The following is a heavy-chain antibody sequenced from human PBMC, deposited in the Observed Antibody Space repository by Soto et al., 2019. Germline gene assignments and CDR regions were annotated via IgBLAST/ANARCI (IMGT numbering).Heavy chain of an antibody. V-gene: IGHV4-59*01. CDR1: GGSISSYY. CDR3: ARVRRITMVRGVIPYDMDV. J-gene: IGHJ6*02. CDR2: IYYSGST. Sequence: QVQLQESGPGLVKPSETLSLTCTVSGGSISSYYWSWIRQPPGKGLEWIGYIYYSGSTNYNPSLKSRVTISVDTSKNQFSLKLSSVTAADTAVYYCARVRRITMVRGVIPYDMDVWGQGTTVTVSS. D-gene: IGHD3-10*01.